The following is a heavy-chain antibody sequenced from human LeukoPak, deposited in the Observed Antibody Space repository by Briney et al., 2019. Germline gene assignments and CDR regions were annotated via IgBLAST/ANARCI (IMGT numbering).Heavy chain of an antibody. Sequence: ASVKVSCKASGYTFTSYGISWVRQAPGQGLEWMGWLNSNSGDTNYAQKFQGRVSMNSDTSISTAYMDLSDLRSDDTAVYYCARGRNIEMTTMSGGSDYWGQGTLVTVSS. CDR1: GYTFTSYG. V-gene: IGHV1-2*02. CDR3: ARGRNIEMTTMSGGSDY. D-gene: IGHD5-24*01. CDR2: LNSNSGDT. J-gene: IGHJ4*02.